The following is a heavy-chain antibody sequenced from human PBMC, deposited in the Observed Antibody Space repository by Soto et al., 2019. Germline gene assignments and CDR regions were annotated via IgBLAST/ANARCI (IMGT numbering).Heavy chain of an antibody. V-gene: IGHV1-69*13. J-gene: IGHJ4*02. CDR3: ARSGFEYSSSWYSVNY. D-gene: IGHD6-13*01. CDR2: IIPIFGTA. CDR1: GGTFSSYA. Sequence: ASVKVSCKASGGTFSSYAISWVRQAPGQGLEWMGGIIPIFGTANYAQKFQGRVTITADESTSTAYMELSSLRSEDTAVYYCARSGFEYSSSWYSVNYWGQGTLVTVSS.